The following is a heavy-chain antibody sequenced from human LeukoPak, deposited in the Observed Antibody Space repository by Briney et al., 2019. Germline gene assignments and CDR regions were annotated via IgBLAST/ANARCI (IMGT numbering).Heavy chain of an antibody. V-gene: IGHV1-8*01. CDR1: GYTFTSYD. Sequence: ASVKVSCKASGYTFTSYDINWVRQATGQGLEWMGWMNPNSGNTGYAQKFQGRVTMTRNTSISTAYMELSSLRSEDTAVYYCARDRYYDFWSGEIPNWFDPWGQGTLVTVSS. D-gene: IGHD3-3*01. J-gene: IGHJ5*02. CDR3: ARDRYYDFWSGEIPNWFDP. CDR2: MNPNSGNT.